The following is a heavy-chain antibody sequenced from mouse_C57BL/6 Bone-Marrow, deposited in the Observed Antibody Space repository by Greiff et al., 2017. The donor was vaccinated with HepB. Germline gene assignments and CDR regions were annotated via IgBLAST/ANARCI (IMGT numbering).Heavy chain of an antibody. V-gene: IGHV3-1*01. Sequence: DVQLQESGPGMVKPSQSLSLTCTVTGYSITSGYDWHWIRHFPGNKLEWMGYISYSGSTNYNPSLKSRISITHDTSKNHFFLKLNSVTTEDTATYYCARVDSSGAWFAYWGQGTLVTVSA. D-gene: IGHD3-2*02. J-gene: IGHJ3*01. CDR2: ISYSGST. CDR1: GYSITSGYD. CDR3: ARVDSSGAWFAY.